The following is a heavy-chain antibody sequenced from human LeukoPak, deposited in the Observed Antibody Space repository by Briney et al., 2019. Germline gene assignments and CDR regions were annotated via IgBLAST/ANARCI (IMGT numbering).Heavy chain of an antibody. CDR3: ERDEDLCVLEYLLSAGKYFDY. V-gene: IGHV3-74*01. CDR2: INGDGIST. J-gene: IGHJ4*02. D-gene: IGHD3-3*01. Sequence: GGSLRLSCAASGFNFSSNWMHWVRHAPGQGLVWVSRINGDGISTNYADSVKGRFTISRDIAKNSLYLQMNSLRAEDTAVYYCERDEDLCVLEYLLSAGKYFDYWGGEPRVPVPS. CDR1: GFNFSSNW.